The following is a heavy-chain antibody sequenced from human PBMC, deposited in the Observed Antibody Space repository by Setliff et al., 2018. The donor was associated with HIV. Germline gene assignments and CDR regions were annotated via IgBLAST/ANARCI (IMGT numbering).Heavy chain of an antibody. V-gene: IGHV1-18*01. CDR3: ARELYVDIVATIDPLGDDYYYYYYMDV. D-gene: IGHD5-12*01. Sequence: WVRQAPGQGLEWMGWISAYNGNTNYAQKLQGRVTMTTDTSTSTAYMELRSLRSDDTAVYYCARELYVDIVATIDPLGDDYYYYYYMDVWGKGTTVTSP. CDR2: ISAYNGNT. J-gene: IGHJ6*03.